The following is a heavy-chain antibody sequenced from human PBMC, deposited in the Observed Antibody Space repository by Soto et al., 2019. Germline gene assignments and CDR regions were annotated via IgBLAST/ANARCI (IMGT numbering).Heavy chain of an antibody. CDR2: ISSSGSSI. J-gene: IGHJ6*02. D-gene: IGHD2-15*01. V-gene: IGHV3-11*01. Sequence: PGGSLRLSCAASGFTFSDYCMTWIRQAPGKGLEWVSYISSSGSSIYYSDSVKGRFTISRDKGKNSLFLQVNSLRVEDTAVYYCARGGGYRRPEYPHGFDVWGLGTTVTVYS. CDR3: ARGGGYRRPEYPHGFDV. CDR1: GFTFSDYC.